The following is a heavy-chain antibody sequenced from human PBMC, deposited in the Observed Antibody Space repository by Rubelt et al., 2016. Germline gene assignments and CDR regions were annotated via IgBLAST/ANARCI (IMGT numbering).Heavy chain of an antibody. CDR2: INHSGST. V-gene: IGHV4-34*01. Sequence: QVQLQQWGAGLLKPSETLSLTCAVHGGSFSGYYWSWIRQPPGKGLEWIGEINHSGSTNYNPSLKVVVIIVGDTSKNHFSFRLSLVTDADSAVYDCARGYSLRYVGWLLSYLYFDLWGRGTLVTVSS. D-gene: IGHD3-9*01. CDR3: ARGYSLRYVGWLLSYLYFDL. CDR1: GGSFSGYY. J-gene: IGHJ2*01.